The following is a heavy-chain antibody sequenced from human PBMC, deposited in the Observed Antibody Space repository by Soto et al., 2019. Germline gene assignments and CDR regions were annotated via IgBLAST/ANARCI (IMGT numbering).Heavy chain of an antibody. Sequence: QVQLVESGGGVVQPGRSLRLSCAASGFTFSDYAMHWVRQAPGKGLEWVAVVAYDGRSKYYADPVKGRFTISRDNSRTTVYLQMNSQRDEDTAMYYCARDDILVIPGGSYNYGMDAWGHGTTVTVSS. CDR1: GFTFSDYA. J-gene: IGHJ6*02. CDR2: VAYDGRSK. CDR3: ARDDILVIPGGSYNYGMDA. D-gene: IGHD2-2*01. V-gene: IGHV3-30*04.